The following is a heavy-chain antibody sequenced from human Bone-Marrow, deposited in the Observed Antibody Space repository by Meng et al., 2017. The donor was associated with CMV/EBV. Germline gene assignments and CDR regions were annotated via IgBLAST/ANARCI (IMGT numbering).Heavy chain of an antibody. J-gene: IGHJ4*02. Sequence: SVKVSCKASGGTFSSYAISWVRQAPGQGLEWMGGIIPIFGTANYAQKFQGRVTITADESTTTAYMELSSMRSDDTAVYYCAREPTSYPQCFDYWGQGTLVTVSS. V-gene: IGHV1-69*13. CDR2: IIPIFGTA. CDR3: AREPTSYPQCFDY. D-gene: IGHD2-2*01. CDR1: GGTFSSYA.